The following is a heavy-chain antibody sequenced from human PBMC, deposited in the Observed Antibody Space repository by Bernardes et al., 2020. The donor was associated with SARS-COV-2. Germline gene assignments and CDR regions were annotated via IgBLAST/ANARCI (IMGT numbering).Heavy chain of an antibody. CDR2: VYSGGTT. CDR1: GFIFSNFA. J-gene: IGHJ2*01. V-gene: IGHV3-53*01. Sequence: GGSLRLSCAASGFIFSNFAINWVRQAPGRGLEWVSVVYSGGTTYYADSVKGRFTISRDNSRNVLSLQMSSLRVDDTAVYYCARGLSEGWYFDLWGRGTRVTVSS. CDR3: ARGLSEGWYFDL.